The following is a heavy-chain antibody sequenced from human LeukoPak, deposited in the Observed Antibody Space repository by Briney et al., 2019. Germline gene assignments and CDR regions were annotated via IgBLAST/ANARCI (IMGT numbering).Heavy chain of an antibody. CDR2: TYYRSTWYN. CDR3: ARRLTQYDCFDP. Sequence: SQTLSLTCAISGDSVSSNSVTWNWIRQSPSRGLEWLGRTYYRSTWYNDYAVSVRGRITVNPDTSKDQFSLHLNSVAPEDTAVYYCARRLTQYDCFDPWGQGILVTVSS. CDR1: GDSVSSNSVT. J-gene: IGHJ5*02. D-gene: IGHD2-2*01. V-gene: IGHV6-1*01.